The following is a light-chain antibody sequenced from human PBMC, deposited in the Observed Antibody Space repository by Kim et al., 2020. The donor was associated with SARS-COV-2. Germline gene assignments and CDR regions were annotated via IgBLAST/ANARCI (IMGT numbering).Light chain of an antibody. Sequence: EIVLTQSPGTLSLSPGERATLSCRASQSVMSYYLGWYQQKPGQAPRLLFYGVSSRANGIPERFSGSGSGTDFTLTISRLEPEDFAVYYCQQYGSSPYTFGQGTKLEI. J-gene: IGKJ2*01. V-gene: IGKV3-20*01. CDR3: QQYGSSPYT. CDR1: QSVMSYY. CDR2: GVS.